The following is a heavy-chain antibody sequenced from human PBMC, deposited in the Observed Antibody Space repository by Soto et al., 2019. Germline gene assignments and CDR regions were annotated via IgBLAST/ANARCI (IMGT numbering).Heavy chain of an antibody. D-gene: IGHD3-3*02. CDR1: GGSISSGGYY. CDR3: ARGRRRIRIGRSRRRYGNWFDP. CDR2: VYDSGST. Sequence: QVQLQESGPGMVKPSQTLSLTCTVSGGSISSGGYYWSWNRQHPGKGLEWVGYVYDSGSTYYNPSHKSRITISVDTSKNQFSPKLSSVPAADTGVYYCARGRRRIRIGRSRRRYGNWFDPWGQGTLVTVSS. V-gene: IGHV4-31*03. J-gene: IGHJ5*02.